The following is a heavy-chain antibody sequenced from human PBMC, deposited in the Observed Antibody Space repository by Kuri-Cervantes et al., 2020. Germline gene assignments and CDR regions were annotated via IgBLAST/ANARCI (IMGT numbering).Heavy chain of an antibody. CDR1: GGSISSYY. CDR3: ARDRGRISAYFYGMDV. Sequence: SETLSLTCTVSGGSISSYYWSWIRQPPGKGLEWIGYVYYGGSTNYNPSLKSRVTISLATSKNQFSLKLNSMTAADTAVYYCARDRGRISAYFYGMDVWGQGTTVTVSS. J-gene: IGHJ6*02. V-gene: IGHV4-59*01. CDR2: VYYGGST. D-gene: IGHD6-13*01.